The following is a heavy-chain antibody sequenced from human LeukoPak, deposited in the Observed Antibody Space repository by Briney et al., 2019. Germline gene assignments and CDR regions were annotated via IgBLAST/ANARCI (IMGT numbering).Heavy chain of an antibody. CDR2: ISVSGNT. V-gene: IGHV3-23*01. D-gene: IGHD6-19*01. CDR1: GFTLSSYA. CDR3: ARRQWLAFDY. J-gene: IGHJ4*02. Sequence: GGSLRLSCAASGFTLSSYAMSWVRQGPGKGLEWVSAISVSGNTYHADSVKGRFTISRDNAKNSLYLQMNSLRAEDTAVYYCARRQWLAFDYWGQGTLVTVSS.